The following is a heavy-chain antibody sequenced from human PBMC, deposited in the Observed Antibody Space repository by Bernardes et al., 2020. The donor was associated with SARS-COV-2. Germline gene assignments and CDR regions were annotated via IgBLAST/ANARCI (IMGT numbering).Heavy chain of an antibody. CDR1: GDSINYYY. D-gene: IGHD2-8*01. Sequence: SETLSLTCTVSGDSINYYYWSWIRQSPGKGPEWIGYIYYSGSADYNPSLKSRVTVSVDRSKNQFFLRLRSVTAADTAVYYCARHLRSCTRGICQTHYYYGMDVWGQGTTVTVSS. CDR3: ARHLRSCTRGICQTHYYYGMDV. V-gene: IGHV4-59*08. J-gene: IGHJ6*02. CDR2: IYYSGSA.